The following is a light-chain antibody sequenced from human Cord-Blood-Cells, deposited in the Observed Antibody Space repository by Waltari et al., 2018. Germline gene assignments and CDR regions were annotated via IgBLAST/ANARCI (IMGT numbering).Light chain of an antibody. Sequence: IVLTQSPATLALSPGERASQSASSYLAWYQQKPGQAPRLLIYDASNRATGIPARFSGSGSGTDFTLTISSLEPEDFAVYYCQQRSNWPLTFGGGTKVEIK. J-gene: IGKJ4*01. V-gene: IGKV3-11*01. CDR3: QQRSNWPLT. CDR2: DAS. CDR1: QSASSY.